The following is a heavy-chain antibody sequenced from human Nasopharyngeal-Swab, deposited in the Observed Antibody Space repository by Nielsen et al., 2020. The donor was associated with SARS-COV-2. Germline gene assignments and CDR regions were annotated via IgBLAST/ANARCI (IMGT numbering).Heavy chain of an antibody. V-gene: IGHV3-33*01. CDR3: ARPTSIAAAGTMEDY. CDR2: IWYDGSNK. CDR1: GFTFSSYG. D-gene: IGHD6-13*01. Sequence: GGSLRLSCAASGFTFSSYGMHWVRQAPGKGLEWVAVIWYDGSNKYYADSVKGRFTISRDNAKNSLYLQMNSLRAEDTAVYYCARPTSIAAAGTMEDYWGQGTLVTVSS. J-gene: IGHJ4*02.